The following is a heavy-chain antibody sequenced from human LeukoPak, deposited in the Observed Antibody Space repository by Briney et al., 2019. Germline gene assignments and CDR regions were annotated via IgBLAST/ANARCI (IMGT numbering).Heavy chain of an antibody. CDR3: ARDYKFGFDY. CDR1: GFTFSNFA. D-gene: IGHD3-16*01. J-gene: IGHJ4*02. V-gene: IGHV3-23*01. CDR2: ISGSGHNT. Sequence: GGSLRLSCAASGFTFSNFAMSWVRQAPGKGLEWVSAISGSGHNTYYADSVKGRFTISRDNAKNSLYLQMNSLRDEDTAVYYCARDYKFGFDYWGQGTLVAVSS.